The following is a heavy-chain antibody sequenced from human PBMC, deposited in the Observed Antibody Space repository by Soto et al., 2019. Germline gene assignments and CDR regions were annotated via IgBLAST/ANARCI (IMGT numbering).Heavy chain of an antibody. D-gene: IGHD2-2*01. V-gene: IGHV4-31*02. CDR3: ARGGVVPAAIGYYYYGMDV. CDR2: IYYSGST. J-gene: IGHJ6*02. CDR1: GGSISSGGYY. Sequence: TLSLTCTVSGGSISSGGYYWSWIRQHPGKGLEWIGYIYYSGSTYYNPSLKSRVTISVDTSKNQFSLKLSSVTAADTAVYYCARGGVVPAAIGYYYYGMDVWGQGTTVTVSS.